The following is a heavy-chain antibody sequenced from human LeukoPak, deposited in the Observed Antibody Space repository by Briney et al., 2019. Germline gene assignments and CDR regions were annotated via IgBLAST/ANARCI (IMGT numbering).Heavy chain of an antibody. D-gene: IGHD2-8*02. J-gene: IGHJ4*02. Sequence: SETLSLTCDVSGASIRTYDWSWIRQPPGKGLEWIGSIYHRGGTNYNASLTSRVTISVDTSKNQFFLKLNFVTTADTAVCYCANGAWSLHGWGRGTLVTVSS. CDR1: GASIRTYD. V-gene: IGHV4-59*01. CDR2: IYHRGGT. CDR3: ANGAWSLHG.